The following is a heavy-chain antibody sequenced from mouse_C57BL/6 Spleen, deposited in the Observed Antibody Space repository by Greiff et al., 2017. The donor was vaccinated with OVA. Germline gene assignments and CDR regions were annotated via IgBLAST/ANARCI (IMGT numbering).Heavy chain of an antibody. V-gene: IGHV1-50*01. CDR2: IDPSDSYT. CDR1: GYTFTSYW. CDR3: ASAYSDY. J-gene: IGHJ2*01. Sequence: VQLQQPGAELVKPGASVKLSCKASGYTFTSYWMQWVKQRPGQGLEWIGEIDPSDSYTNYNQKFKGKATLTVDTSSSTAYMQLSSLTSEDSAVYYCASAYSDYWGQGTTLTVSS.